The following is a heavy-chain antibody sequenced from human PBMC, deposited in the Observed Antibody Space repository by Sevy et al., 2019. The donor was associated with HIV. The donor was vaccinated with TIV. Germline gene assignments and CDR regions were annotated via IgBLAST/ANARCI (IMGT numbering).Heavy chain of an antibody. CDR2: ISYDGSNK. V-gene: IGHV3-30-3*01. CDR1: GFPFSSYA. J-gene: IGHJ4*02. CDR3: ARERGRMSTSDY. Sequence: GESLKLSCAASGFPFSSYAMHWVRQAPGKGLEWVAVISYDGSNKYYADSVKGRFTISRDNSKNTLYLQMNSLRAEETAVYYCARERGRMSTSDYWDQGTLVTVSS. D-gene: IGHD3-16*01.